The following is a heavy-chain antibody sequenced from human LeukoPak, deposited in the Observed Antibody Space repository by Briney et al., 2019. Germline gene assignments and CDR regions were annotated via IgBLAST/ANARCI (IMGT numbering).Heavy chain of an antibody. J-gene: IGHJ6*03. D-gene: IGHD2-2*01. V-gene: IGHV3-23*01. CDR3: ARGVPSDYYYMDV. Sequence: GGSLRLSCAASGFTFTSFAMSWVRQAPGKGLEWVSTISRSGVATYYANSVKGRFTISRDNSKNTLYLQMNSLRAEDTAVYYCARGVPSDYYYMDVWGKGTTVTISS. CDR1: GFTFTSFA. CDR2: ISRSGVAT.